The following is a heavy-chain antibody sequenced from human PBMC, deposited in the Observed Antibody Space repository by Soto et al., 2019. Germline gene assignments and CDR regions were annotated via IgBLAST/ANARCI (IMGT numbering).Heavy chain of an antibody. V-gene: IGHV4-39*01. Sequence: SETLSLTCTVSGGSISGNNYSWGWIRQPPGKGLEWIGSMYYSGTTYYNPSLKSRVTISVDTSKTQFSLRLTSVTAADTAVYYCARHDRSNPVATMGPFDIWGQGTMVNVSS. J-gene: IGHJ3*02. CDR2: MYYSGTT. CDR3: ARHDRSNPVATMGPFDI. CDR1: GGSISGNNYS. D-gene: IGHD5-12*01.